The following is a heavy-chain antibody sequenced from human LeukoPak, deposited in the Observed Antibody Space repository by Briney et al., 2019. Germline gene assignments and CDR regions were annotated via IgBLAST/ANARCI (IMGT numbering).Heavy chain of an antibody. CDR2: ISTYSGTT. J-gene: IGHJ6*03. CDR1: GYTFTTYN. CDR3: ARSGGYYFYMDV. V-gene: IGHV1-18*01. Sequence: GASVKVSCKASGYTFTTYNINWMRQAPGQGLEWMGWISTYSGTTNYAHNLQGRLTMTTDTSTSTAYMELRNLKSDDTAVYYCARSGGYYFYMDVWGKGTTVTVSS. D-gene: IGHD1-26*01.